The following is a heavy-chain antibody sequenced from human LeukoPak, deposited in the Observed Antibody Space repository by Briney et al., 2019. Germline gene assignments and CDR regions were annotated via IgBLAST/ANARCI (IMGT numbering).Heavy chain of an antibody. Sequence: SETLSLTCTVSGGSISSYYWSWIRQPPGKGLEWIGYIYYSGSTNYNPSLKSRVTISVDTSKNQFSLKLISVTAADTAVYFCARGRGGGGSPNNWFDPWGRGTLVIVSS. D-gene: IGHD2-15*01. CDR2: IYYSGST. CDR1: GGSISSYY. J-gene: IGHJ5*02. CDR3: ARGRGGGGSPNNWFDP. V-gene: IGHV4-59*12.